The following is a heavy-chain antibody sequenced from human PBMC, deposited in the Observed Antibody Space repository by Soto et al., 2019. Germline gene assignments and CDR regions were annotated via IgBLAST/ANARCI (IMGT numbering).Heavy chain of an antibody. Sequence: PGGSLRLSCAASGFTFSSYSMNWVRQAPGKGLEWVSSISSSSSYIYYADSVKGRFTISRDNAKNSLYLQMNSLRAEDTAVYYCARDKPDYDFWSGYDAFDIWGQGTMVTVSS. CDR2: ISSSSSYI. J-gene: IGHJ3*02. D-gene: IGHD3-3*01. CDR1: GFTFSSYS. V-gene: IGHV3-21*01. CDR3: ARDKPDYDFWSGYDAFDI.